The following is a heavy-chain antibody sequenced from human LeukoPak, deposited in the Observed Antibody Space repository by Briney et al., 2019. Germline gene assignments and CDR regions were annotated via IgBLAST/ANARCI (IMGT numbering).Heavy chain of an antibody. J-gene: IGHJ4*02. V-gene: IGHV4-4*08. CDR2: IHTSGST. Sequence: GSLRLSCAASGFTFDDYGMSWVRQAPGKGLEWIGRIHTSGSTNYNPSLKSRVTISVDTSKNQFSLKLSSVTAADTAVYYCARRSGPWGYFDYWGQGTLVTVSS. CDR1: GFTFDDYG. CDR3: ARRSGPWGYFDY. D-gene: IGHD3-16*01.